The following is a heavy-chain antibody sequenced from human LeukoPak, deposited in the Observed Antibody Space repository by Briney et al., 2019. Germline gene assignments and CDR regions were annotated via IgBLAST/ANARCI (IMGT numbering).Heavy chain of an antibody. CDR3: ARSGYRRIIINHPYFDY. CDR1: GGSINSGGYY. CDR2: IFYSGST. Sequence: SETLSLTCTVSGGSINSGGYYWSWIRQHPGKGLEWIGYIFYSGSTYYNPSLKSRVTISVDTSKNQFSLKLSSVTAADTAVYYCARSGYRRIIINHPYFDYWGQGTLVTVSS. J-gene: IGHJ4*02. D-gene: IGHD2-2*03. V-gene: IGHV4-31*03.